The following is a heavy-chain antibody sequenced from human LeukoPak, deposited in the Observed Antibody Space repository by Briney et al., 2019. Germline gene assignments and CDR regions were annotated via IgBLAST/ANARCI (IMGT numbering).Heavy chain of an antibody. D-gene: IGHD2-2*01. J-gene: IGHJ6*04. Sequence: PGGPLKISLKGSGYRFTSYWIGWGRPMPGKGVGGRGIIYPGDSENRYSTSFQGQVTISADKSISTAYLQWSSLKASDTAMYYCARLGVGYCSSTSCDAQDYYYYYGMDVWGKGTTVTVSS. CDR2: IYPGDSEN. CDR3: ARLGVGYCSSTSCDAQDYYYYYGMDV. CDR1: GYRFTSYW. V-gene: IGHV5-51*01.